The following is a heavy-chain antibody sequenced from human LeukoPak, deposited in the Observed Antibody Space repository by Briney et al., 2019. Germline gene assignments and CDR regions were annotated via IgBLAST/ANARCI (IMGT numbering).Heavy chain of an antibody. CDR1: GYTFTVYY. D-gene: IGHD5-18*01. V-gene: IGHV1-2*02. Sequence: GASVKVSCKASGYTFTVYYMHWVRQAPGQGLEWMGWINPNSGGTNYAQKFQGRVTMTRDTSISTAYMELSRLRSDDTAVYYCAREIRMRGYSYGFDYWGQGTLVTVSS. CDR3: AREIRMRGYSYGFDY. CDR2: INPNSGGT. J-gene: IGHJ4*02.